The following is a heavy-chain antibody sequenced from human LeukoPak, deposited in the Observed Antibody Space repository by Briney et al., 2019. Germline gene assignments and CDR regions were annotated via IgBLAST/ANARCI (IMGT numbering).Heavy chain of an antibody. CDR2: IVVGSGNT. D-gene: IGHD5-24*01. CDR3: AADSLEMATTY. V-gene: IGHV1-58*02. Sequence: GASVKVSCKASGYTFTSYDINWVRQARGQRLEWIGWIVVGSGNTNYAQKFQERVTITRDMSTSTAYMELSSLRSEDTAVYYCAADSLEMATTYWGQGTLVTVSS. CDR1: GYTFTSYD. J-gene: IGHJ4*02.